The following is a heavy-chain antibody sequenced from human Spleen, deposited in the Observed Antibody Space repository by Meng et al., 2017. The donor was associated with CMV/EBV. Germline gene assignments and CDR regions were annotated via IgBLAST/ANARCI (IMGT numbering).Heavy chain of an antibody. CDR1: GGSIGSSGSY. Sequence: GSLRLSCTVSGGSIGSSGSYGGWIRQPPGKGLEWIGSIYHTGSTYFNPSLKSRVTISVDTSKNEFSLKLSSVAAADTAVYYCARHYGSGSYYPPYYFDYWGQGTLVTVSS. V-gene: IGHV4-39*01. CDR3: ARHYGSGSYYPPYYFDY. CDR2: IYHTGST. J-gene: IGHJ4*02. D-gene: IGHD3-10*01.